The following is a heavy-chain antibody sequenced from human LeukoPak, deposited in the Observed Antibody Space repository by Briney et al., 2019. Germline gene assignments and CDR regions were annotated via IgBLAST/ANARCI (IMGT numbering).Heavy chain of an antibody. V-gene: IGHV3-23*01. Sequence: SGGSLRLSCAASGFTFSSYGMPWVRQAPGKGLEWVSAISGSGGSTYYADSVKGRFTISRDNSKNTLYLQMNSLRAEDTAVYYCAKSPSRRDFWSGYYQYYFDYWGQGTLVTVSS. D-gene: IGHD3-3*01. J-gene: IGHJ4*02. CDR3: AKSPSRRDFWSGYYQYYFDY. CDR2: ISGSGGST. CDR1: GFTFSSYG.